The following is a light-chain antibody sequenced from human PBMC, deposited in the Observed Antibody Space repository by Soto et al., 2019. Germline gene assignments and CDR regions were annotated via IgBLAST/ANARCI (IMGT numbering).Light chain of an antibody. CDR1: QSIDTW. V-gene: IGKV1-5*03. Sequence: DIPMTQSPSTLSASVGDTVTITCRASQSIDTWLAWHQKKPGRDPKLLISKASILESGVPSRFSGSGSGTHFTLTINRLQTDDYATYYCQQLHSFPITFGQGTRLEIK. J-gene: IGKJ5*01. CDR3: QQLHSFPIT. CDR2: KAS.